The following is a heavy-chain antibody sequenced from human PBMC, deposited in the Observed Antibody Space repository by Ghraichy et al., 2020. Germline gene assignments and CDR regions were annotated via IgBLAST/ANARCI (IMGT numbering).Heavy chain of an antibody. CDR3: ARGESGTIFGVVQYYYGMDV. J-gene: IGHJ6*02. V-gene: IGHV4-34*01. D-gene: IGHD3-3*01. Sequence: GSLNISCAVYGGSFSGYYWSWIRQPPGKGLEWIGEINHSGSTNYNPSLKSRVTISVDTSKNQFSLKLSSVTAADTALYYCARGESGTIFGVVQYYYGMDVWGQGTTVTVSS. CDR1: GGSFSGYY. CDR2: INHSGST.